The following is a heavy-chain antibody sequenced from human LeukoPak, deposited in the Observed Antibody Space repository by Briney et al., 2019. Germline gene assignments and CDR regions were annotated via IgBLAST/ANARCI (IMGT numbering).Heavy chain of an antibody. CDR3: AKDPYYYDTSGYNGDY. J-gene: IGHJ4*02. D-gene: IGHD3-22*01. CDR2: ISGSGRST. CDR1: GFTFSNYA. V-gene: IGHV3-23*01. Sequence: GGSLRLSCAASGFTFSNYAMSWVRQAPGKGLEWVSAISGSGRSTYYADSVKGRFTISRDNSKNTLFLQMNSLRAEDTAVYYCAKDPYYYDTSGYNGDYWGQGTLVTVSS.